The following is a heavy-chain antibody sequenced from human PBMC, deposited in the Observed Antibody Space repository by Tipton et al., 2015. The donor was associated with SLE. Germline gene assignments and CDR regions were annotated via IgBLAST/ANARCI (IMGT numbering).Heavy chain of an antibody. J-gene: IGHJ6*02. CDR1: GFTFTNYD. V-gene: IGHV3-30*04. CDR3: SGQLLPLYGMDV. CDR2: ISYDGTNK. Sequence: SLRLSCVASGFTFTNYDMHWVRQAPGKGLEWMAIISYDGTNKYYADSVKGRFTISRDNSKNTLYLQMNSLRAEDTAVYYCSGQLLPLYGMDVWGQGTTVTVSS. D-gene: IGHD6-6*01.